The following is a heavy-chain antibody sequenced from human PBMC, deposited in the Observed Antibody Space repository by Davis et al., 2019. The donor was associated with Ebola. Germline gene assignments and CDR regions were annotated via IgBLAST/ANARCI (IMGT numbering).Heavy chain of an antibody. D-gene: IGHD3-22*01. J-gene: IGHJ3*02. Sequence: ASVKVSCKASGYRFTSYYMHWVRQAPGQGLEWMGIINPITGGTSYAQNFQVRVNMTRDTSTSTVYMEVSSLRSEATAVYYCAREGGRYYDSSGYVFDIWGQGTMVKVSS. CDR3: AREGGRYYDSSGYVFDI. V-gene: IGHV1-46*01. CDR2: INPITGGT. CDR1: GYRFTSYY.